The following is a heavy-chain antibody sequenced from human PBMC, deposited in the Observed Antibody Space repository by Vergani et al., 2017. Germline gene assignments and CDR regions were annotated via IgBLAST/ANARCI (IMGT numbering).Heavy chain of an antibody. D-gene: IGHD2-2*01. CDR3: ATGYXSSTSCFGWNWFDP. J-gene: IGHJ5*02. V-gene: IGHV5-51*03. CDR2: IYPGDSDT. Sequence: EVQLVQSGAEVKKPGESLKISCKGSGYSFTSYWIGWVRQMPGKGLEWMGIIYPGDSDTRYSPSFQGQVTISADKSISTAYLQWSSRKASDTAMYYCATGYXSSTSCFGWNWFDPWGQGTLVTVSS. CDR1: GYSFTSYW.